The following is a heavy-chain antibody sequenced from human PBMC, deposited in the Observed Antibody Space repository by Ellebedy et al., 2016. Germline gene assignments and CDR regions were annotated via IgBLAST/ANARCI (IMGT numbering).Heavy chain of an antibody. CDR1: GGSFSDYY. CDR2: INHSGST. V-gene: IGHV4-34*01. J-gene: IGHJ3*02. D-gene: IGHD3-22*01. Sequence: SETLSPTXAVSGGSFSDYYWSWIRQSPGKGLEWIGEINHSGSTKYNPSLKSRVTMSVDTSKIQFSLRLSSVTAADTAVYSCARHSGLTMIVVVILDAFDIWGQGTMVTVSS. CDR3: ARHSGLTMIVVVILDAFDI.